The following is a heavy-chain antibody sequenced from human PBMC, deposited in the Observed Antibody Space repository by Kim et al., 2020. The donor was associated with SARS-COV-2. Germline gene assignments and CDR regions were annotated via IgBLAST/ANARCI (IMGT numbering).Heavy chain of an antibody. CDR1: GGSFSGYY. CDR3: ARASYSSSWYLWFDH. V-gene: IGHV4-34*01. D-gene: IGHD6-13*01. Sequence: SETLSLTCAVYGGSFSGYYWSWIRQPPGKGLEWIGEINHSGSTNYNPSLKSRVTISVDTSKNQFSLKLSSVTAADTAVYYCARASYSSSWYLWFDHWGQGTLVTVSS. J-gene: IGHJ5*02. CDR2: INHSGST.